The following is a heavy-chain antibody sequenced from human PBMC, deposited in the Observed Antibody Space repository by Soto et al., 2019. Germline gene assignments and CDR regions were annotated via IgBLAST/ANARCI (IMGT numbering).Heavy chain of an antibody. D-gene: IGHD4-17*01. V-gene: IGHV3-21*01. J-gene: IGHJ6*02. CDR1: GFTFSSYS. CDR2: ISSSSSYI. CDR3: ARDYGDYVGGYGMDV. Sequence: GGSLRLSCAASGFTFSSYSMNWVRQAPGKGLEWVSSISSSSSYIYYADSVKGRFTISRDNAKNSLYLQMNSLRAEDTAVYYCARDYGDYVGGYGMDVWGQGTTVPVSS.